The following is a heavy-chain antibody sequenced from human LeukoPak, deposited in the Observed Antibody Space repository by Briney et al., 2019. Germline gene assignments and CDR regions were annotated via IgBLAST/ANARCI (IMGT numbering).Heavy chain of an antibody. J-gene: IGHJ4*02. CDR2: IWYDGSNK. D-gene: IGHD1-7*01. Sequence: GGSLRLSCAASGFTFSSYGMHWVRQARGKGLEWVAFIWYDGSNKYYADSVKGRFTISRDNSKNTLYLQMNSLRAEDTAVYYCAKDLHWNYSLALGRIDYWGQGTLVTVSS. V-gene: IGHV3-30*02. CDR1: GFTFSSYG. CDR3: AKDLHWNYSLALGRIDY.